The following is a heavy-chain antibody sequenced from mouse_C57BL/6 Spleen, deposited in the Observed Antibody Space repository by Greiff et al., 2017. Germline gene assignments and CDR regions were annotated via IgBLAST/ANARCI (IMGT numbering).Heavy chain of an antibody. D-gene: IGHD1-1*01. J-gene: IGHJ1*03. Sequence: EVKLVESGGDLVKPGGSLKLSCAASGFTFSSYGMSWVRQTPGKRLEWVATISSGGSYTYYPDSVKGRFTISRDNAKNTLYLQMSSLKSEDTAMYYCARQGYYGSITYWYFDVWGTGTTVTVSS. CDR1: GFTFSSYG. CDR3: ARQGYYGSITYWYFDV. CDR2: ISSGGSYT. V-gene: IGHV5-6*01.